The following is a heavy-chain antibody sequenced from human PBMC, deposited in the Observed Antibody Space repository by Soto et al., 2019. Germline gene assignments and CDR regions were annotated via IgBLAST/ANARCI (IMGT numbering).Heavy chain of an antibody. CDR2: ISYDGSNK. J-gene: IGHJ4*02. CDR3: AKDLARAVTTSSYFDY. D-gene: IGHD4-17*01. Sequence: PGGSLRLSCAASGFTFSSYGMHWVRQAPGKGLEWVAVISYDGSNKYYADSVKGRFTISRDNSKNTLYLQMNSLRAEDTAVYYCAKDLARAVTTSSYFDYWGQGTLVTVSS. V-gene: IGHV3-30*18. CDR1: GFTFSSYG.